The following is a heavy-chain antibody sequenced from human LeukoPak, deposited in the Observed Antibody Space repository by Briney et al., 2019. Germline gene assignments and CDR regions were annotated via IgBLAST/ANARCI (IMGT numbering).Heavy chain of an antibody. Sequence: PGGSLRLSCAASGFTFSSYWMSWVRQAQGKGLEWVANIKHGASEKYYVDSAEGRFTISRDDAKNSLYLEMNSLRVEDTAVYYCARGYGSGSYTPTKNWGQGVLVTVSS. CDR3: ARGYGSGSYTPTKN. V-gene: IGHV3-7*04. J-gene: IGHJ4*02. CDR1: GFTFSSYW. CDR2: IKHGASEK. D-gene: IGHD3-10*01.